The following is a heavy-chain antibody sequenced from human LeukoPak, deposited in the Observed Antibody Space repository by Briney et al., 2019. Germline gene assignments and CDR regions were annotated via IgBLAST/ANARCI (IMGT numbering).Heavy chain of an antibody. V-gene: IGHV4-4*07. Sequence: SETLSLTCTVSGGSISSYYLSWIRQPAGKGLEWIGHIYFSGSTNYNPSLKSRVTMSVDTSKNQFSLRLSSVTAADTAVYFCARADSWNYVPLDCWGQGTLVTVSA. CDR3: ARADSWNYVPLDC. J-gene: IGHJ4*02. CDR1: GGSISSYY. D-gene: IGHD1-7*01. CDR2: IYFSGST.